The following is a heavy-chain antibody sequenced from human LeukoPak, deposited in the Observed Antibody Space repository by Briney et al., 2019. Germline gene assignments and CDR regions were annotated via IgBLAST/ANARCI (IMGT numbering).Heavy chain of an antibody. J-gene: IGHJ6*02. CDR3: ARDHEGLGYCSGGSHPGCRPRYGMDV. V-gene: IGHV1-18*01. D-gene: IGHD2-15*01. CDR2: ISAYNGNT. CDR1: GYTFTSYG. Sequence: GASVKVSCKASGYTFTSYGISWVRQAPGQGLEWMGWISAYNGNTNYAQKLQGRVTMTTDTSTSTAYMELRSLRSDDTAVYYCARDHEGLGYCSGGSHPGCRPRYGMDVWGQGTTVTVSS.